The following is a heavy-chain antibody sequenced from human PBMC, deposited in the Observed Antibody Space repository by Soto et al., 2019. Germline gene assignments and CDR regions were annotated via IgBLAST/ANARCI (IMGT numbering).Heavy chain of an antibody. CDR1: GFTFRDYA. D-gene: IGHD6-6*01. J-gene: IGHJ6*02. CDR3: SRVHAGGIPARRKRKPYGMDV. CDR2: IKWNGDVI. Sequence: GGSQRLSCAASGFTFRDYAMYWVRQAPGKGLEWVSGIKWNGDVIGYADSVKGRFTISRDNAKNSLYLQMNSLRAEDTALYYYSRVHAGGIPARRKRKPYGMDVWGQGTTVTFSS. V-gene: IGHV3-9*01.